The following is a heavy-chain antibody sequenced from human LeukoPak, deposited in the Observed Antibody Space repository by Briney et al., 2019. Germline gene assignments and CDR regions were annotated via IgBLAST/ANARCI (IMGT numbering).Heavy chain of an antibody. Sequence: PGGSLRLSCAASGFTVSSNYMTWVRQAPGKGLEWVSVIYSGGSTNYADSVKGRFNISRDNSKNTLYLQMNSLRAEDTAVYYCARHHCSGGSCYSAYWGQGTLVTVSS. CDR1: GFTVSSNY. V-gene: IGHV3-53*01. CDR3: ARHHCSGGSCYSAY. CDR2: IYSGGST. J-gene: IGHJ4*02. D-gene: IGHD2-15*01.